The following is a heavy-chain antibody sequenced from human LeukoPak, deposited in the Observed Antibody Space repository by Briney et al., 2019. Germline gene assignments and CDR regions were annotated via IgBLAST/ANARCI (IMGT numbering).Heavy chain of an antibody. Sequence: SETLSLTCTVSGGSISSGSYYWSWIRQPAGKGLEWIGRIYTSGSTNYNPSLKSRVTISVDTSKNQFSLKLSSATAADTAVYYCARGNYYDKHWGQGTLVTVSS. CDR1: GGSISSGSYY. J-gene: IGHJ1*01. CDR3: ARGNYYDKH. CDR2: IYTSGST. D-gene: IGHD3-22*01. V-gene: IGHV4-61*02.